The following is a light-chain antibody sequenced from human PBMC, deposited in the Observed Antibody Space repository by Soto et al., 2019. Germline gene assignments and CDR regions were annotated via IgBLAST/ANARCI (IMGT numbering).Light chain of an antibody. Sequence: DIQLTQSPSFLSASIGDSVTITCRASQAIGTYLAWYQQNPWKAPNLLVDAASTLHSGVPSRFSGSGSGTEVTLTIASLQPEDVAIYYCQQLHTYLLTFGGGTQVPIK. J-gene: IGKJ4*01. CDR1: QAIGTY. V-gene: IGKV1-9*01. CDR3: QQLHTYLLT. CDR2: AAS.